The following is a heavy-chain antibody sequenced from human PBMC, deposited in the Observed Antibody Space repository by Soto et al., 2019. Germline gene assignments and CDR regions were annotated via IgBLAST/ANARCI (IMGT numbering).Heavy chain of an antibody. CDR1: GGSFSGYY. CDR2: INHSGST. Sequence: QVQLQQWGAGLLKPSETLSLTCAVYGGSFSGYYWSWIRQPPGKGLEWIGEINHSGSTNYNPSLKSRVTISVDTSKTQFSLKLSSVTAADTAVYYCVRGLRGGDNAAYWGQGTLVTVSS. V-gene: IGHV4-34*01. J-gene: IGHJ4*02. D-gene: IGHD2-21*02. CDR3: VRGLRGGDNAAY.